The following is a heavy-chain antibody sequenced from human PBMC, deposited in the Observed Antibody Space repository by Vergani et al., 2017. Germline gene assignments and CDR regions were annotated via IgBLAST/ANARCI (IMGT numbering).Heavy chain of an antibody. CDR3: AKGSTSFLKGXLDY. V-gene: IGHV3-23*01. D-gene: IGHD2-2*01. J-gene: IGHJ4*02. CDR1: GFTFSSYA. Sequence: EVQLLESGGGLVQPGGSLRLSCAASGFTFSSYAMSWVRQAPGKGLEWVSAISGSGGSTYYADSVKGRFTISRDNSKNKLYLQMNSLRAEDTAVYYCAKGSTSFLKGXLDYWGQGTLVTVSS. CDR2: ISGSGGST.